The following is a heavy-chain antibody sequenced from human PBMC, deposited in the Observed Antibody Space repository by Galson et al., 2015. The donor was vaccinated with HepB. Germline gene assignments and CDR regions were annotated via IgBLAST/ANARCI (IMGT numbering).Heavy chain of an antibody. CDR3: AATPLGHDAFDI. CDR1: GGTFSSYT. J-gene: IGHJ3*02. Sequence: SVKVSCKASGGTFSSYTINWVRQAPGQGLEWMGRIIPILGIANYAQKFQERVTITRDMSTSTAYMELSSLRSEDTAVYYCAATPLGHDAFDIWGQGTRVTVSS. CDR2: IIPILGIA. D-gene: IGHD7-27*01. V-gene: IGHV1-69*02.